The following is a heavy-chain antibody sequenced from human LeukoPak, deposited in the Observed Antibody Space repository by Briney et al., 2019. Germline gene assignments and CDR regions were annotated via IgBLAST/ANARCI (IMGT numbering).Heavy chain of an antibody. D-gene: IGHD3-3*01. Sequence: SETLSLTCTVSGGSINSVSYYWVWIRQPPGKGLEWIGSIYNSESIYSKPSLRSRVTISVDTSKNQFSLKLSSVTAADTAVYYCARELRFLEWRTQAFDIWGQGTMVTVSS. CDR2: IYNSESI. CDR1: GGSINSVSYY. CDR3: ARELRFLEWRTQAFDI. V-gene: IGHV4-39*07. J-gene: IGHJ3*02.